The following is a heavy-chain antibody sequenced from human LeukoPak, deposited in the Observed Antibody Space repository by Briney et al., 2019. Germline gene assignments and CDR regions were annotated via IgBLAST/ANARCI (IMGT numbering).Heavy chain of an antibody. CDR1: GFTFSSYG. V-gene: IGHV3-33*06. CDR2: IWYDGSNK. Sequence: GGSLRLSCAASGFTFSSYGMHWVRQAPGKGLEWEAVIWYDGSNKYYADSVKGRFTISRDNSKNTLYLQMNSLRAEDTAVYYCAKGYREWELLHYWGQGTLVTVSS. J-gene: IGHJ4*02. D-gene: IGHD1-26*01. CDR3: AKGYREWELLHY.